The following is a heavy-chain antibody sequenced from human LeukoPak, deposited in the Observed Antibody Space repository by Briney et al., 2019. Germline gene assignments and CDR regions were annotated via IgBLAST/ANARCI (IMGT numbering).Heavy chain of an antibody. CDR2: IKQDGSGK. V-gene: IGHV3-7*01. Sequence: GGSLRLSCAASGFTFSSYWMSWVRQAPGKGLEWVANIKQDGSGKYYVDSVKGRFTISRDNAKNTVSLQMNSLSAEDTAVYYCASVFDSWGQGFLVTVSS. CDR3: ASVFDS. J-gene: IGHJ4*02. CDR1: GFTFSSYW.